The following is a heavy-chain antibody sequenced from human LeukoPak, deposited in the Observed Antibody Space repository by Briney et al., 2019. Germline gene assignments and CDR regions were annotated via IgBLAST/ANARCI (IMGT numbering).Heavy chain of an antibody. J-gene: IGHJ6*02. Sequence: GGSLRLSCAASGFTFSSYAMHWVRQAPGKGLEWVAVISYDGSNKYYADSVKGLFTISRDNSKNTLYLQMNSLRAEDTAVYYCARGPERTGVGTRYYYDMDVWGQGTTVTVSS. CDR1: GFTFSSYA. D-gene: IGHD2-8*01. V-gene: IGHV3-30-3*01. CDR2: ISYDGSNK. CDR3: ARGPERTGVGTRYYYDMDV.